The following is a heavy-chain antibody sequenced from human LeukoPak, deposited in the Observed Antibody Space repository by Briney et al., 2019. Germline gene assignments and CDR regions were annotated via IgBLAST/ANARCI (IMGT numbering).Heavy chain of an antibody. D-gene: IGHD1-14*01. CDR3: ARGTGNAFDI. Sequence: SQTLSLTCTVSGGSISSGSYDWSWIRQPAGEGLDWIGRVYTSGSTNYNPSLKSRVTISVYTSKNQFSLKLTSVTAADTAVYYCARGTGNAFDIWGQGTMVTVSS. V-gene: IGHV4-61*02. CDR1: GGSISSGSYD. CDR2: VYTSGST. J-gene: IGHJ3*02.